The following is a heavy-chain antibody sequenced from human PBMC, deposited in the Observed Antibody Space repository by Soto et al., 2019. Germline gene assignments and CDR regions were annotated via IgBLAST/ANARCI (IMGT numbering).Heavy chain of an antibody. J-gene: IGHJ4*02. CDR3: AGLYHYDSSGFYDY. CDR2: INPSGGRT. V-gene: IGHV1-46*01. CDR1: GNSFTTYY. D-gene: IGHD3-22*01. Sequence: ASVKVSCKASGNSFTTYYMHWVRQAPGQGLEWMGIINPSGGRTTYAQKSQGRVTMTRDTSTSTFHMELSSLTSEDTAVYYCAGLYHYDSSGFYDYWGQGTLVTVSS.